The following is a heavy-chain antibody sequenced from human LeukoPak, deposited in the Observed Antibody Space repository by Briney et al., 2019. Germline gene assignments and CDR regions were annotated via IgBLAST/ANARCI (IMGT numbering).Heavy chain of an antibody. Sequence: RASETLSLTCTVSGYSISSGYYWGWIRQPPGKGLEWIGSIYHSGSTYYNPSLKSRVTISVDTSKNQFSLKLSSVTAADTAVYYCARERGYQDYFDYWGQGTLVTVSS. D-gene: IGHD5-18*01. CDR1: GYSISSGYY. CDR2: IYHSGST. J-gene: IGHJ4*02. CDR3: ARERGYQDYFDY. V-gene: IGHV4-38-2*02.